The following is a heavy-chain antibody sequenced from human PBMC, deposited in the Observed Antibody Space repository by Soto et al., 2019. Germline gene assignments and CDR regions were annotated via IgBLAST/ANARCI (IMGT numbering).Heavy chain of an antibody. Sequence: GASVKVSCKASGYTFTSYGISWVRQAPGQGLEWMGWISAYNGNTNYAQKLQGRVTMTTDTSTSTAYMDLRSLRSDDTAVYYCASDSRLFDTRGYYRLWGQGTLVPVSS. CDR1: GYTFTSYG. J-gene: IGHJ4*02. CDR3: ASDSRLFDTRGYYRL. D-gene: IGHD3-22*01. V-gene: IGHV1-18*01. CDR2: ISAYNGNT.